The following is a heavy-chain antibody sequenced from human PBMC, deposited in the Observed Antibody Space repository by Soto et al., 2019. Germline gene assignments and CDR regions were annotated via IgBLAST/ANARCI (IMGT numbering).Heavy chain of an antibody. V-gene: IGHV4-39*01. CDR1: GGSISSSSYY. Sequence: SETLSLTCTVSGGSISSSSYYWGWIRQPPGKGLEWIGSIYYSGSTYYNPSLKSRVTISVDTSKNQFSLKLSSVTAADTAVYYCARQTGLLRELDRGYSGYDAKWGQGTLVTVSS. CDR2: IYYSGST. D-gene: IGHD5-12*01. CDR3: ARQTGLLRELDRGYSGYDAK. J-gene: IGHJ4*02.